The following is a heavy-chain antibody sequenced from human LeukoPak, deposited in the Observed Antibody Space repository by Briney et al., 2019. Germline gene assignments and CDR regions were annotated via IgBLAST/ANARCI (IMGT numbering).Heavy chain of an antibody. J-gene: IGHJ6*03. CDR3: ARHVAVNSRYYYYYYMDV. D-gene: IGHD4-23*01. Sequence: SETLSLTCAVSGYSIRSDFFWGWIRQPPGKGLEWIGSISHSGSTYYNPSLKSRVTISVDTSKNQFSLKLSSVTAADTAVYYCARHVAVNSRYYYYYYMDVWGKGTTVTVSS. CDR1: GYSIRSDFF. V-gene: IGHV4-38-2*01. CDR2: ISHSGST.